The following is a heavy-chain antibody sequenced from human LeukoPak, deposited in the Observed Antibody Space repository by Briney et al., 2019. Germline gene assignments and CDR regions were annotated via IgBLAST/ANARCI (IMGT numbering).Heavy chain of an antibody. CDR3: ARDSGSYYNY. CDR1: GFTVSSDY. V-gene: IGHV3-66*01. Sequence: GGSLRLSCAASGFTVSSDYMSWVRQAPGKGLEWVSIIYSGGSTYYADSVKGRFTISRDNSKNTPYLQMNSLRAEDTAVYYCARDSGSYYNYWGQGTLVTVSS. D-gene: IGHD3-10*01. J-gene: IGHJ4*02. CDR2: IYSGGST.